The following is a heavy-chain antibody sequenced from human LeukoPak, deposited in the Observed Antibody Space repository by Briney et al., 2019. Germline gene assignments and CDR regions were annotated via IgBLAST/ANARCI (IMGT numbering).Heavy chain of an antibody. CDR3: ARDPRSYIAAPIMLYFDY. CDR1: GDSITGYY. J-gene: IGHJ4*02. V-gene: IGHV4-38-2*02. Sequence: SETLSLTCSVSGDSITGYYWGWIRQPPGKGLEWIGNIYYTGNTYYNSSLKSRVTISVDTSKNQFSLKLSSVTAADTAVYYCARDPRSYIAAPIMLYFDYWGQGTLVTVSS. D-gene: IGHD6-13*01. CDR2: IYYTGNT.